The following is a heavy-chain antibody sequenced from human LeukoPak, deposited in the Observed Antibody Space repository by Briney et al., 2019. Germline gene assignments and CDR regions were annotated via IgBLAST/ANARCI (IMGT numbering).Heavy chain of an antibody. Sequence: SETLSLTCTVSGGSISSSTYHWGWIRQPPGKGLEWIGSIFFSGSTYYNPSLKSRVTISVDTSKNQFSLRLSSVTAADTAVYYCARHGIDVLLKDYYFDYWGQGTRVTVSS. CDR2: IFFSGST. CDR3: ARHGIDVLLKDYYFDY. V-gene: IGHV4-39*01. D-gene: IGHD3-16*01. CDR1: GGSISSSTYH. J-gene: IGHJ4*02.